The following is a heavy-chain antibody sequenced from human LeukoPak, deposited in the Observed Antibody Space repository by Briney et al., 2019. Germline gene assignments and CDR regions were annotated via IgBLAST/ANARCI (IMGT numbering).Heavy chain of an antibody. D-gene: IGHD5-18*01. V-gene: IGHV3-74*01. CDR3: ARDAVDTANAV. CDR1: GFTFSNYW. Sequence: GGSLRLSCAASGFTFSNYWMHWVRQAPGKGLVWVSHINSDGSITSYADSVKGRFTISRDNAKNTLYLQMNSLRAEDTAVYYCARDAVDTANAVWGQGTTVTVSS. CDR2: INSDGSIT. J-gene: IGHJ6*02.